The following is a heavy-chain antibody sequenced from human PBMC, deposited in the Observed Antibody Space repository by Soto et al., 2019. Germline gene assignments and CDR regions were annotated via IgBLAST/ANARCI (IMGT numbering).Heavy chain of an antibody. CDR1: GDFFTYYW. J-gene: IGHJ6*02. V-gene: IGHV5-51*01. D-gene: IGHD4-17*01. CDR2: IYPRDSDT. Sequence: PGESLKISCQASGDFFTYYWIGWVRQMPGKGLEWMGIIYPRDSDTRYSPSFQGQVAISADESISTAYLQWSSLKASDSGIYYCARQKSAVTTLGGMDVWGQGTTVTVSS. CDR3: ARQKSAVTTLGGMDV.